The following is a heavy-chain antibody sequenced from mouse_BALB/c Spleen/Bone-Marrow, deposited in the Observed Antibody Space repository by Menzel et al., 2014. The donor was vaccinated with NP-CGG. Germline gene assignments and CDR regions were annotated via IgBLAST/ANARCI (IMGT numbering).Heavy chain of an antibody. V-gene: IGHV1-69*02. CDR1: GYTFTSYW. CDR2: IDPSDSET. D-gene: IGHD2-3*01. Sequence: QVHVKQSGAELVKPGAPVKLSCKASGYTFTSYWMNWVKQRPGRGLEWIGRIDPSDSETHYNQKFKGKATLTVDKSSSTAYIQLSSLTSEDSAVYYCARALGDGYYYAMDYWGQGTSVTVSS. CDR3: ARALGDGYYYAMDY. J-gene: IGHJ4*01.